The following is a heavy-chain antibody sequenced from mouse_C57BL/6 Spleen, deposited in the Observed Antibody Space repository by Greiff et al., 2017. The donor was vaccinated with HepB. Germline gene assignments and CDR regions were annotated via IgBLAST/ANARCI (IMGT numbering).Heavy chain of an antibody. J-gene: IGHJ2*01. D-gene: IGHD2-13*01. CDR3: ARVGDLDY. V-gene: IGHV1-80*01. CDR1: GYAFSSYW. CDR2: IYPGDGDT. Sequence: VQLQQSGASVKIPCKAFGYAFSSYWMNWVKQRPGKGLEWIGQIYPGDGDTNHNGKCKGKATLTADKSSSTAYMQLSSLTSEDSAVYFCARVGDLDYWGQGTTLTVSS.